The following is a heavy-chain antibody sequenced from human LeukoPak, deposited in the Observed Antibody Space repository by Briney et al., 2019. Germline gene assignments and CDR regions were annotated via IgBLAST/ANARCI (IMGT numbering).Heavy chain of an antibody. J-gene: IGHJ6*03. V-gene: IGHV4-4*07. D-gene: IGHD3-10*01. CDR1: GGSISSYY. Sequence: PSETLSLTCTVSGGSISSYYWSWIRQPAGKGLEWIGRIYTSGSTNYNPSLKSRVTISVDTSKNQFSLKLSSVTAADTAVYYCARCRGDYYYYYYYMDVWGKGTTVTVSS. CDR2: IYTSGST. CDR3: ARCRGDYYYYYYYMDV.